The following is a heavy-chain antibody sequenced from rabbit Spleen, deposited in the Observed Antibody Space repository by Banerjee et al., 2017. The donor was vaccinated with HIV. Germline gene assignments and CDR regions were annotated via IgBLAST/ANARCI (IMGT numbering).Heavy chain of an antibody. CDR1: GFDFSSYY. CDR2: FDPVFGST. D-gene: IGHD2-1*01. Sequence: QLEETGGGLVQPGGSLTLSCKASGFDFSSYYMTWVRQAPGKGLEWIGYFDPVFGSTYYASWVNGRFTISSHNAQNTLYLQLNSLTAADTATYFCARDPYSYDDYGDYPFNLWGQGTLVTVS. V-gene: IGHV1S7*01. J-gene: IGHJ4*01. CDR3: ARDPYSYDDYGDYPFNL.